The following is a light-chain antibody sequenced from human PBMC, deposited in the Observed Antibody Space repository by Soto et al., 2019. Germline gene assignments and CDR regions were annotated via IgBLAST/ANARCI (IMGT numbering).Light chain of an antibody. Sequence: DIQMTQSPSTLSASVGDRVTISCRASQSISNWLAWYQQKPGTAPKLLIYHASTLESGVPSRFSGSGSGTEFTLTISSLQSEDFAVYHCHQYNYWPGTFGQGTKVDIK. V-gene: IGKV1-5*01. CDR1: QSISNW. J-gene: IGKJ1*01. CDR2: HAS. CDR3: HQYNYWPGT.